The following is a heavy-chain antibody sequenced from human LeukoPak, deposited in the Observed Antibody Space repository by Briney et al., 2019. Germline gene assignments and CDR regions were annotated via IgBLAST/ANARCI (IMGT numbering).Heavy chain of an antibody. CDR3: AREGLGELTLDC. D-gene: IGHD3-16*01. CDR1: GYTFTTYG. V-gene: IGHV1-18*01. Sequence: VKVSCKSTGYTFTTYGITWVRQAPGQGLEWMGWISTGNGDTNYAQKLQGRVTMTTDTSTSTAYMELRSLRSDDTAVYYCAREGLGELTLDCWGQGTLVTVSS. CDR2: ISTGNGDT. J-gene: IGHJ4*02.